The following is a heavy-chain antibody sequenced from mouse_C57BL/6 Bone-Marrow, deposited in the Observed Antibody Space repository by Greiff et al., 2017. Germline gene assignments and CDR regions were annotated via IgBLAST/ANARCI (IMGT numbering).Heavy chain of an antibody. CDR1: GFTFSSYG. CDR2: ISSGGSYT. CDR3: ARYDYDGFYAMDY. V-gene: IGHV5-6*01. J-gene: IGHJ4*01. Sequence: EVKVVESGGDLVKPGGSLKLSCAASGFTFSSYGMSWVRQTPDKRLEWVATISSGGSYTYYPDSVKGRFTISRDNAKNTLYLQMSSLKSEDTAMYYCARYDYDGFYAMDYWGQGTSVTVSS. D-gene: IGHD2-4*01.